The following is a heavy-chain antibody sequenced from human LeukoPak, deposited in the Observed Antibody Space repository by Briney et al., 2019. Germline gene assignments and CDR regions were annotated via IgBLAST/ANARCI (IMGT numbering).Heavy chain of an antibody. CDR3: AKDPFWSGFMDV. CDR1: GFTFSSYG. J-gene: IGHJ6*04. D-gene: IGHD3-3*01. CDR2: IRYDGSNK. V-gene: IGHV3-30*02. Sequence: GGSLRLSCAASGFTFSSYGMHWVRQAPGKGLEWVAFIRYDGSNKYYADSVKGRFTISRDNSKNTLYLQMNSLRAEGTAVYYCAKDPFWSGFMDVWGKGTTVTVSS.